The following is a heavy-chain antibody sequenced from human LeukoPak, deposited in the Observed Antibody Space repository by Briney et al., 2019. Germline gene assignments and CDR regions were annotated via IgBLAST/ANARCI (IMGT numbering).Heavy chain of an antibody. CDR1: GYTFTSYY. CDR3: ARDYYDSSGYYFGAAFDY. CDR2: INPSGGST. Sequence: ASVKVSCKASGYTFTSYYMRWVRQAPGQGLEWMGIINPSGGSTSYAQKLQGRVTMTRDTSTSTVYRELSSLRSEDTAVYYCARDYYDSSGYYFGAAFDYCGHGTLVTVSS. V-gene: IGHV1-46*01. J-gene: IGHJ4*01. D-gene: IGHD3-22*01.